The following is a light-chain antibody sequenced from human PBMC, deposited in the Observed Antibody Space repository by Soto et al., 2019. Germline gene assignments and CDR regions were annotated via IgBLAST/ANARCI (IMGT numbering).Light chain of an antibody. Sequence: DIQMTQSPSTLPASLGDRVTISCRASQSISTWLAWYQHKPGKAPKLVIYEASISESGVPSRFSGSGSGTQFTLTISSLQPDDLATYFCQQYHAYPWTFSQGTKVEIK. CDR2: EAS. CDR1: QSISTW. CDR3: QQYHAYPWT. J-gene: IGKJ1*01. V-gene: IGKV1-5*03.